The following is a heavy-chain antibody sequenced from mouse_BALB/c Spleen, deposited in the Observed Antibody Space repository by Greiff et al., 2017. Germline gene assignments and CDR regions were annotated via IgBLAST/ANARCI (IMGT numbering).Heavy chain of an antibody. D-gene: IGHD1-1*01. J-gene: IGHJ2*01. V-gene: IGHV1-5*01. CDR2: IYPGNSDT. Sequence: VQLKQSGTVLARPGASVKMSCKASGYSFTSYWMHWVKQRPGQGLEWIGAIYPGNSDTSYNQKFKGKAKLTAVTSASTAYMEFSSLTNEDSAVYYCTIDYYGSSYGYWGQGTTLTVSS. CDR1: GYSFTSYW. CDR3: TIDYYGSSYGY.